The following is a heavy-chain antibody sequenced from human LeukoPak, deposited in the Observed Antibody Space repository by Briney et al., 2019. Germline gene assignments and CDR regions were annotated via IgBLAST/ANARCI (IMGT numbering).Heavy chain of an antibody. CDR1: GFTLSSYW. D-gene: IGHD3-10*01. Sequence: GECLRLACAASGFTLSSYWTSWVRPVPEKGLESVANIKQERSEKYYVDSVKGRFTASRDNAKNSLYLQMNSLRAEDTAVYYCAREGTRRSMDVWGKGTTVTVSS. CDR3: AREGTRRSMDV. J-gene: IGHJ6*04. CDR2: IKQERSEK. V-gene: IGHV3-7*03.